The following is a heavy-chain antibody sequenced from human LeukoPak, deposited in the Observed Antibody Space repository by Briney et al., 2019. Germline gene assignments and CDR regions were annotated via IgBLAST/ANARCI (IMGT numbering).Heavy chain of an antibody. CDR3: TTGRVRYFDWSTRYMDV. CDR2: ISDDGSNE. CDR1: GFTFSSYA. Sequence: GGSLRLSCAASGFTFSSYAMHWVRQAPGKGLEWVAVISDDGSNEYYAGSVKGRFTISRDNAKNSLYLQMNSLRAGDTGVYYCTTGRVRYFDWSTRYMDVWGKGTTVTVSS. J-gene: IGHJ6*03. V-gene: IGHV3-30*04. D-gene: IGHD3-9*01.